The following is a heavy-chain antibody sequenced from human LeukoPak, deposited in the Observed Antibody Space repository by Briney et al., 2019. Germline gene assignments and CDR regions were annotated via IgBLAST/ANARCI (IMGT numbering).Heavy chain of an antibody. CDR2: INTNTGNP. CDR1: GYTFTSYA. D-gene: IGHD6-19*01. J-gene: IGHJ6*02. Sequence: GASVKVSCKASGYTFTSYAMNWVRRAPGQGLEWMGWINTNTGNPTYAQGFTGRFVFSLDTSVSTAYLQISSLKAEDTAVYYCARDRTEQWLASYYYGMDVWGQGTTVTVSS. CDR3: ARDRTEQWLASYYYGMDV. V-gene: IGHV7-4-1*02.